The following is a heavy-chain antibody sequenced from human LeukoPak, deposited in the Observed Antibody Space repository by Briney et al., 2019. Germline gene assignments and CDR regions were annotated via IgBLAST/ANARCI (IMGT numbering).Heavy chain of an antibody. CDR3: AKDRNGDLGY. CDR1: GFTFSSYA. Sequence: GRSLRLSCAASGFTFSSYAMSWVRQTPGKGLEWVSAISGSGGSTYYADSVKGRFTISRDNSKNTLYLQMNSLRAEDTAVYYCAKDRNGDLGYWGQGTLVTVSS. D-gene: IGHD3-10*01. CDR2: ISGSGGST. V-gene: IGHV3-23*01. J-gene: IGHJ4*02.